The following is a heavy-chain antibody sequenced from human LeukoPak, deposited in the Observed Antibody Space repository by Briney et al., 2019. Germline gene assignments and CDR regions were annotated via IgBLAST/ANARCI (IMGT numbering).Heavy chain of an antibody. D-gene: IGHD3-22*01. Sequence: SVKVSCKASGGTFSSYAISWVRQAPGQGLEWMGRIIPILGIANYAQKFQGRVTITADKSTSTAYMELSSLRSEDTAVYYCARDSGYEGDAFDIWGQGTMVTVSS. CDR3: ARDSGYEGDAFDI. J-gene: IGHJ3*02. V-gene: IGHV1-69*04. CDR1: GGTFSSYA. CDR2: IIPILGIA.